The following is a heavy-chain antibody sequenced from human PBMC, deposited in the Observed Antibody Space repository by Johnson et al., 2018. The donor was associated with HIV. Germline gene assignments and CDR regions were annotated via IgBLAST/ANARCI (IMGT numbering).Heavy chain of an antibody. V-gene: IGHV3-30-3*02. CDR3: AKSIVVVLVGDNDDAFDI. D-gene: IGHD2-21*01. CDR2: ISYDGSNK. Sequence: QVQLVESGGGVVQPGRSLRLSCAASGFTFSSYWMSWVRQAPGKGLEWVAVISYDGSNKYYADSVKGRFTISRDNPWNTLYLQMNNLTSEDTAVYYCAKSIVVVLVGDNDDAFDIWGQGTMVTVSS. J-gene: IGHJ3*02. CDR1: GFTFSSYW.